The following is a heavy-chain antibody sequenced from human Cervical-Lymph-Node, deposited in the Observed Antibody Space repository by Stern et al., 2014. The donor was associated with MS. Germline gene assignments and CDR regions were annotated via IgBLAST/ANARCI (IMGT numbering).Heavy chain of an antibody. J-gene: IGHJ4*02. CDR2: ISYDGNTK. D-gene: IGHD5/OR15-5a*01. CDR1: GFTFTSYA. V-gene: IGHV3-30-3*01. CDR3: VRERSSRGFDY. Sequence: VQLVQSGGGVVQPGRALRVSCATAGFTFTSYAMNWVRQAPGKGLEWVAVISYDGNTKYYADTVKCLFTISIDNSKNTLYLQMSSLRAEDTAVYYCVRERSSRGFDYWGQGSLVTVSS.